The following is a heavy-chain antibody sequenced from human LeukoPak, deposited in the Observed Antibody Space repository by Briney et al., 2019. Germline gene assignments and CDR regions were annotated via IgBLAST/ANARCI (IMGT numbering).Heavy chain of an antibody. D-gene: IGHD3-10*01. CDR1: GYSISSGYY. CDR3: ARGGYYGSGNDFRFDP. V-gene: IGHV4-38-2*02. J-gene: IGHJ5*02. CDR2: VYHVGTT. Sequence: SETLSLTCTVSGYSISSGYYWGRIRQPPGKGLEWIGVYHVGTTDYNPSLKSRVTMSVDTSKNQFSLKLSSVTAADTAVYYCARGGYYGSGNDFRFDPWGQGTLVTASS.